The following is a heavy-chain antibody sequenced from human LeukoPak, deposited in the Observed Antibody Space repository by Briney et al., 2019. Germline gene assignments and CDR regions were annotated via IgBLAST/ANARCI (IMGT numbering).Heavy chain of an antibody. CDR2: IYHSGNT. CDR1: GDSISSSNW. CDR3: ARVGALGGHDF. Sequence: SETLSLTCAVSGDSISSSNWWSWVRQPPGKGLEWIGEIYHSGNTNYNPALQSRVTISLDKSKNQSSLNLNSVAAADTAVYYCARVGALGGHDFWGQGSLVTVSS. J-gene: IGHJ4*02. D-gene: IGHD1-26*01. V-gene: IGHV4-4*02.